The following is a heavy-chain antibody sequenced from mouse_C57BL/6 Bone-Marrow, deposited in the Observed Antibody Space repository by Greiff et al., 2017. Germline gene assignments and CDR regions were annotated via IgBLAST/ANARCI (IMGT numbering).Heavy chain of an antibody. D-gene: IGHD2-3*01. Sequence: QVQLQQPGAELVMPGASVKLSCKASGYTFTSYWMHWVKQRPGQGLERIGEIDPSDSYTNYNQKFKGKSTLTVDKSSSTAYMQLSSLTSEDSAVYYCADGYYAMDYWGQGTSVTVSS. J-gene: IGHJ4*01. CDR1: GYTFTSYW. CDR2: IDPSDSYT. V-gene: IGHV1-69*01. CDR3: ADGYYAMDY.